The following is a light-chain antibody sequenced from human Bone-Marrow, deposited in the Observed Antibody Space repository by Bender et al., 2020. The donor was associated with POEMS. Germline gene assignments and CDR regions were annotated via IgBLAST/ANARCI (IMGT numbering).Light chain of an antibody. CDR2: GNN. J-gene: IGLJ3*02. V-gene: IGLV1-50*01. CDR3: AAWEDSLNGWV. CDR1: SSNIGAGYD. Sequence: QSVLTQPPSVSGAPGQRVTISCTGSSSNIGAGYDVHWYQQFPGTAPKLLIYGNNNRPSGVPDRFSGSKSGTSASLAISGLQSEDEADYYCAAWEDSLNGWVFGGGTKLTVL.